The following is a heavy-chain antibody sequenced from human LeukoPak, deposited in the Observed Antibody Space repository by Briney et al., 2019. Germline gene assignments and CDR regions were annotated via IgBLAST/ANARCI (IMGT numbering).Heavy chain of an antibody. D-gene: IGHD2-2*02. CDR3: ARADHGTRSDGFYTLDY. CDR2: MNPRSGDT. CDR1: GYSFTDYF. Sequence: GASVKVSCKTSGYSFTDYFMHWVRQAPGQGLECMGWMNPRSGDTNYAQKFQGRVTVTRDTSISTAYMELSRLRSDDTAVYYCARADHGTRSDGFYTLDYRGQGSLVTVSS. V-gene: IGHV1-2*02. J-gene: IGHJ4*02.